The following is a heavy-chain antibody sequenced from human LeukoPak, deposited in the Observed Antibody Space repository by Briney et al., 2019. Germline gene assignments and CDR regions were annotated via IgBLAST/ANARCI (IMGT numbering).Heavy chain of an antibody. Sequence: ASVKVSCKASGGTFSSYAISWVRRAPGQGLEWMGGIIPIFGTANYAQKFQGRVTITADKSTSTAHMELSSLRSEDTAVYYCARVGDDILTGYLNWFDPWGQGTLVTVSS. CDR3: ARVGDDILTGYLNWFDP. V-gene: IGHV1-69*06. CDR2: IIPIFGTA. J-gene: IGHJ5*02. D-gene: IGHD3-9*01. CDR1: GGTFSSYA.